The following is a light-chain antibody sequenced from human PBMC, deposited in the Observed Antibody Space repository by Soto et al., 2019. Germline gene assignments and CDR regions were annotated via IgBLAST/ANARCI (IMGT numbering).Light chain of an antibody. CDR2: EVT. J-gene: IGLJ1*01. CDR3: CSYGLIRPYV. CDR1: SSDVGKYDL. V-gene: IGLV2-23*02. Sequence: QSALTQPASVSGSPGQSITISCAGTSSDVGKYDLVSWYQQHPGKAPKLIIYEVTKRPSGVSNRFSGSKSGNAASLTISGLQTEAEADYYCCSYGLIRPYVFGPGTKLTVL.